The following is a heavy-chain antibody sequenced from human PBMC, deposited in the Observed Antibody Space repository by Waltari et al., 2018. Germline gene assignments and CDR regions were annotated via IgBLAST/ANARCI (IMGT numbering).Heavy chain of an antibody. CDR2: IYYSGST. D-gene: IGHD2-15*01. CDR3: ARDPGGRLDAFDI. J-gene: IGHJ3*02. CDR1: GGSLSSSY. Sequence: QVQLQASGPGLVKPSETLSLPCTVSGGSLSSSYWRWIRQPPGKGLEWIGYIYYSGSTNYNPSLKSRVTISVDTSKNQFSLKLSSVTAADTAVYYCARDPGGRLDAFDIWGQGTMVTVSS. V-gene: IGHV4-59*01.